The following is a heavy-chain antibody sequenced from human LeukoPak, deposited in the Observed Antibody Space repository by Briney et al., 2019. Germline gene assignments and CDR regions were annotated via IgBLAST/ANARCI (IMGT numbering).Heavy chain of an antibody. CDR2: ISGSGDST. J-gene: IGHJ4*02. CDR3: ARDVHSAY. CDR1: GFTFSSYA. D-gene: IGHD1-1*01. Sequence: GGSLRLSCAASGFTFSSYAMNWVRQAPGKGLEWGSAISGSGDSTYYADSVKGRFTISRDNSKNTLYLQMNSLRADDTAVYYCARDVHSAYWGQGTLVTVSS. V-gene: IGHV3-23*01.